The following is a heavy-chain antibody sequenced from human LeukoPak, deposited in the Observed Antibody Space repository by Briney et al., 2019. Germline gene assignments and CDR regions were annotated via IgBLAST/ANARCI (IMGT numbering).Heavy chain of an antibody. D-gene: IGHD6-13*01. Sequence: PGGSLRLSCAGSGLSFSSAPMSWFRQAPGKGLEWVSVISGSGSSRYYADSEKGRFIISRDNSKNTVYLQMNSLRAEDTAIYYCAKGGYSGSWSQPGYWCFDFWGRGTLVAVSS. CDR2: ISGSGSSR. J-gene: IGHJ2*01. CDR3: AKGGYSGSWSQPGYWCFDF. V-gene: IGHV3-23*01. CDR1: GLSFSSAP.